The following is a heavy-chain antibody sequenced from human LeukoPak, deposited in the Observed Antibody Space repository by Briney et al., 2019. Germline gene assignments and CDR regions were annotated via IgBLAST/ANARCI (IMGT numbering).Heavy chain of an antibody. CDR3: ARQAVAVYYFDY. CDR1: GFTFDDYA. V-gene: IGHV3-9*01. J-gene: IGHJ4*02. CDR2: ISWNSGNI. Sequence: GGSLRLSCAASGFTFDDYAMHWVRQAPGKGLEWVSGISWNSGNIGYADSVKGRFTISRDNAKNSLYLQMNSLRAEDTALYYCARQAVAVYYFDYWGQGTLVTVSS. D-gene: IGHD6-19*01.